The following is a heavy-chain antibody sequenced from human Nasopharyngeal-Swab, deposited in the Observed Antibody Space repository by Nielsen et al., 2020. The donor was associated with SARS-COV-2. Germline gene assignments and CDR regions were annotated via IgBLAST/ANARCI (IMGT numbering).Heavy chain of an antibody. CDR2: IGSTGDYI. CDR3: TRDTPAMFAY. Sequence: VRQAPGKGLEWVSAIGSTGDYIYHAASVKGRFTISRDNAKNSVYLQMDSLRAEDTAVYFCTRDTPAMFAYWGQGTLVTVSS. V-gene: IGHV3-21*01. J-gene: IGHJ4*02.